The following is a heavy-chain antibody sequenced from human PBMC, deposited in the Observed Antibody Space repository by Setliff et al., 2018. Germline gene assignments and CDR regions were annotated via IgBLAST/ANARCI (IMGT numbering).Heavy chain of an antibody. J-gene: IGHJ4*02. CDR2: IYTSGGT. Sequence: SETLSLTCTVSGGSLNNYYWTWIRQPPGKGLEWIGYIYTSGGTNYNPSLKSRVTISPDTSKNHFSLKVNSVTAADTALYYCARSPSSGAYWNPRPFYSDYWGQGTLVTVSS. V-gene: IGHV4-4*08. D-gene: IGHD1-26*01. CDR3: ARSPSSGAYWNPRPFYSDY. CDR1: GGSLNNYY.